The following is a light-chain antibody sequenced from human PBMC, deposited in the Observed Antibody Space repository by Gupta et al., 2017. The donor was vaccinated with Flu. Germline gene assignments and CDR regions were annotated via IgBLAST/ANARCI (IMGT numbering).Light chain of an antibody. CDR2: KVS. Sequence: DVELTQSPLSLSVTLGQPASISCRSSQGLVHSDGNTHLNWFHQTPGQSPRRLIYKVSRRDSGVPDRFSGSGSGTNFTLEISRVEAEDVGLYYCMQGTHWLPYSFGQGTRLEIK. CDR1: QGLVHSDGNTH. J-gene: IGKJ2*03. CDR3: MQGTHWLPYS. V-gene: IGKV2-30*02.